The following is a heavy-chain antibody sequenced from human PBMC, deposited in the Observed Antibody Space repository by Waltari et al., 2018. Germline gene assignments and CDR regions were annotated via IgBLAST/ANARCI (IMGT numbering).Heavy chain of an antibody. Sequence: EQLLDSGGDLIQHGGSLRLSCEASGSTFPDYAMDWVRPVPGKGLEWFAAILSNGATTYYAASVKGRFTISRDNSKNTLYLQMNSLTADDTAVYYCAKRTYGPFDSWGHGTLVTVSS. CDR1: GSTFPDYA. D-gene: IGHD3-10*01. CDR2: ILSNGATT. V-gene: IGHV3-23*01. CDR3: AKRTYGPFDS. J-gene: IGHJ4*01.